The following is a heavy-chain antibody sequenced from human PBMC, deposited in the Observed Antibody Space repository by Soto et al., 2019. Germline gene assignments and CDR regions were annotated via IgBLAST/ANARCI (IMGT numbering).Heavy chain of an antibody. D-gene: IGHD1-26*01. J-gene: IGHJ4*02. CDR2: ISGVGDGT. CDR1: GFTFSAYA. CDR3: ARDAGGQSGNFIFDN. Sequence: EVQLLESGGALVQPGGSLRLSCAASGFTFSAYAMTWVRQAPGQGLEWVSLISGVGDGTYYTDSVKGRFFISRDNTKNTLNLQMNSLRAEDTAVYYCARDAGGQSGNFIFDNWGQGTLVTVSS. V-gene: IGHV3-23*01.